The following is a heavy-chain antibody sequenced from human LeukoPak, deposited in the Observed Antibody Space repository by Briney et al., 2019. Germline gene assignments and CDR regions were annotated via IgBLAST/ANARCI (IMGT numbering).Heavy chain of an antibody. CDR2: IYYSGNT. CDR1: GGSISSRNY. Sequence: KPSETLSLTCTVSGGSISSRNYWGWVRQPPGVGLEWIGAIYYSGNTYYNPSLKSRVTISIDTSQNQFFLRLSSVTAADTAVYCCARHEEEDGYNAKTLDYWGQGALVTVSS. D-gene: IGHD5-24*01. V-gene: IGHV4-39*01. J-gene: IGHJ4*02. CDR3: ARHEEEDGYNAKTLDY.